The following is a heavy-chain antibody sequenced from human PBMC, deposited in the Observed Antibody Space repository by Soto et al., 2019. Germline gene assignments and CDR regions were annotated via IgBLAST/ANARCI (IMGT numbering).Heavy chain of an antibody. V-gene: IGHV4-34*01. J-gene: IGHJ5*02. D-gene: IGHD3-3*01. Sequence: PSGPLSPTCSASGGSFRVTYCTWIRPSPGKGLEWIGEIHHSRGTTYTPSLKSRVTISAETSKNKAPPHPASAPAPDPAVGHCARGGGGGPRLFQWLVFFFDPWGQGTLVTGSS. CDR1: GGSFRVTY. CDR2: IHHSRGT. CDR3: ARGGGGGPRLFQWLVFFFDP.